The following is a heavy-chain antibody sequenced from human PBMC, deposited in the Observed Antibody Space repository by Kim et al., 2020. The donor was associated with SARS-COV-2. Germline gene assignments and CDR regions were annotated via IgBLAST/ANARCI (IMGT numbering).Heavy chain of an antibody. CDR3: AREGKYRYSSDY. J-gene: IGHJ4*02. CDR2: IWYDGSNK. Sequence: GGSLRLSCAASGFTFSSYGMHWVRQAPGKGLEWVAVIWYDGSNKYYADSVKGRFTISRDNSKNTLYLQMNSLRAEDTAVYYCAREGKYRYSSDYWGQGTLVTVSS. D-gene: IGHD6-13*01. V-gene: IGHV3-33*08. CDR1: GFTFSSYG.